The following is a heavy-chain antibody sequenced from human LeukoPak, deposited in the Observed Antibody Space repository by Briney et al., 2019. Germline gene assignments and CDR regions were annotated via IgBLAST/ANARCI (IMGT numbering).Heavy chain of an antibody. Sequence: GGSLRLSCAASGFTFSSYAMSWVRQAPGKGLEWVSAISGSGGSTYYADSVKGRFTTSRDYSKSTLYVQMNSLRVEDTAVYYCARGHNHDTWNPFDYWGQGTLVTVSS. CDR3: ARGHNHDTWNPFDY. CDR2: ISGSGGST. CDR1: GFTFSSYA. V-gene: IGHV3-23*01. J-gene: IGHJ4*02. D-gene: IGHD3-3*01.